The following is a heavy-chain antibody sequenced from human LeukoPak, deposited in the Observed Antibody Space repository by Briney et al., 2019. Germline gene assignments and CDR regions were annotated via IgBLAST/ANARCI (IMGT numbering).Heavy chain of an antibody. CDR1: RFTFSSYA. J-gene: IGHJ4*02. D-gene: IGHD4-23*01. Sequence: GGSLGLSCAASRFTFSSYAMSWVRQAPGKGLEWVSAISGSGGSTYYTDSVKGRFTISRDNSKNTLYLQMNSLRAEDTAVYYCAKDRWEPYYFDYWGQGTLVAVSS. CDR3: AKDRWEPYYFDY. CDR2: ISGSGGST. V-gene: IGHV3-23*01.